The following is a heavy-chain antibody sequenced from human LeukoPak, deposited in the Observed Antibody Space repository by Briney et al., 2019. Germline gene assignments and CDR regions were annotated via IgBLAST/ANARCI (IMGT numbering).Heavy chain of an antibody. J-gene: IGHJ3*02. CDR2: IKQDGSGK. D-gene: IGHD3-3*01. Sequence: GGSLSLSCAASGFTFNNFWMSWVRQAPGKGLEWVANIKQDGSGKYYVDSVKGRFTISGDNAKNSLYLQMNSLRAEDTAVYYCARGGGPEWAFDIWGQGTMVTVSS. CDR3: ARGGGPEWAFDI. V-gene: IGHV3-7*05. CDR1: GFTFNNFW.